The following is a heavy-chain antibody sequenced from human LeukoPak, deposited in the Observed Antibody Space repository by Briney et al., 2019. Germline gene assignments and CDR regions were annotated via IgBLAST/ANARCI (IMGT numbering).Heavy chain of an antibody. CDR2: IYYSGST. CDR3: ARIRSVVAPFDY. J-gene: IGHJ4*02. V-gene: IGHV4-59*08. CDR1: GGSIRSYY. D-gene: IGHD3-22*01. Sequence: SETLSLTCTVSGGSIRSYYWSWIRQPPGKGLEWIGYIYYSGSTNYNPSLKSRVTVSLDTSKNQFSLKLSSVTAADTAVYYCARIRSVVAPFDYWGQGTLVTVSS.